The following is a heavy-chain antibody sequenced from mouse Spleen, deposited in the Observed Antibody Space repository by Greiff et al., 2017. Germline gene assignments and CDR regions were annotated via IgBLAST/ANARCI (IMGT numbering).Heavy chain of an antibody. CDR2: ISYDGSN. CDR1: GYSITSGYY. D-gene: IGHD3-3*01. CDR3: ARRRDSSYWYFDV. V-gene: IGHV3-6*01. J-gene: IGHJ1*01. Sequence: DVKLQESGPGLVKPSQSLSLTCSVTGYSITSGYYWNWIRQFPGNKLEWMGYISYDGSNNYNPSLKNRISITRDTSKNQFFLKLNSVTTEDTATYYCARRRDSSYWYFDVWGAGTTVTVSS.